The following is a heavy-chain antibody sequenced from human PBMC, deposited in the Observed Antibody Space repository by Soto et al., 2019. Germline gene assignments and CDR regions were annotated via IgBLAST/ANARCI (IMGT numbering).Heavy chain of an antibody. CDR3: ARSPRRSPYFDY. CDR2: IYPGDSET. V-gene: IGHV5-51*01. CDR1: GYTFSNFW. J-gene: IGHJ4*02. Sequence: PGESLKISCQCSGYTFSNFWIAWVRQLPGKGLEYMGIIYPGDSETRYSPSFHGKVTISADRSVGTAYLQWSSLEASDSAFYFCARSPRRSPYFDYWGQGALVTVSS.